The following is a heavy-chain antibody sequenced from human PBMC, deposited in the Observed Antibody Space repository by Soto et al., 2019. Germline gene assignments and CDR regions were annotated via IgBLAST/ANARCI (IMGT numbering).Heavy chain of an antibody. Sequence: GASVKVSCKASGYTFTSYGISWVRQAPGQGLEWMGWISAYNGNTNYAQKLQGRVTMTTDTSTSTAYMELRSLRSDDTAVYYCAREYWGGGYSDYYYMDVWGKGTTVTVPS. D-gene: IGHD2-21*01. V-gene: IGHV1-18*01. J-gene: IGHJ6*03. CDR1: GYTFTSYG. CDR3: AREYWGGGYSDYYYMDV. CDR2: ISAYNGNT.